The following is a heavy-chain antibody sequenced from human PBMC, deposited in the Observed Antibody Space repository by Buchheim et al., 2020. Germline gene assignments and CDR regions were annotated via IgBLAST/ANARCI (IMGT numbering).Heavy chain of an antibody. CDR2: IYPGDSYT. CDR3: ARRVRDSSGYNFDF. D-gene: IGHD5-18*01. V-gene: IGHV5-51*01. CDR1: GYSFTGAY. Sequence: EVQLVQSGAEVKRPGESLKISCQGSGYSFTGAYIAWVRQMPGKGLEWMGNIYPGDSYTAYNPSFQGQVTLSVDQSTRTAYLQWYSLKASDSAVYYCARRVRDSSGYNFDFWGQGTL. J-gene: IGHJ4*02.